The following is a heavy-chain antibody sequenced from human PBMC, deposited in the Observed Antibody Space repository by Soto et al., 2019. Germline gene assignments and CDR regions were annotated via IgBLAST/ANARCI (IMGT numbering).Heavy chain of an antibody. CDR1: GGSFSGYY. CDR3: ARGGYYGSGSYSDFDY. D-gene: IGHD3-10*01. J-gene: IGHJ4*02. Sequence: PSETLSLTCAVYGGSFSGYYWNWIRQPPGKGLGWIGEIYHSGSTTYNPSLKSRVTISVERSKNQFSLKLNSVTAADTAVYYCARGGYYGSGSYSDFDYWGQGILVTVSS. V-gene: IGHV4-34*01. CDR2: IYHSGST.